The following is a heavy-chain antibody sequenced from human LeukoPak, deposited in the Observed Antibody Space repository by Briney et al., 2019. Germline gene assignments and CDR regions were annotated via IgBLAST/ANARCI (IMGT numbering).Heavy chain of an antibody. CDR3: AELGITMIGGV. D-gene: IGHD3-10*02. J-gene: IGHJ6*04. CDR2: ISSSGSII. V-gene: IGHV3-48*04. Sequence: GGSLRLSCAAPGFTFSSYGMSWVRQAPGKGLEWVSYISSSGSIIYYADSVKGRFTISRDNAKNSLYLQMNSLRAEDTAVYYCAELGITMIGGVWGKGTTVTISS. CDR1: GFTFSSYG.